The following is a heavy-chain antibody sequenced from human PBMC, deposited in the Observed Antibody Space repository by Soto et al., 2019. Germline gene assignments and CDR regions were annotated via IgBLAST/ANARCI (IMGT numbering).Heavy chain of an antibody. V-gene: IGHV3-64*01. CDR1: GFTFSSYA. D-gene: IGHD3-10*01. CDR2: ISSNGGST. J-gene: IGHJ1*01. Sequence: GGSLRLSCAASGFTFSSYAMHWVRQAPGKGLEYVSAISSNGGSTYYANSVKGRFTISRDNSKNTLYLQMGSLRAEDMAVYYCARGSVEWFGELLYPEYFQHRGQGTLVTVSS. CDR3: ARGSVEWFGELLYPEYFQH.